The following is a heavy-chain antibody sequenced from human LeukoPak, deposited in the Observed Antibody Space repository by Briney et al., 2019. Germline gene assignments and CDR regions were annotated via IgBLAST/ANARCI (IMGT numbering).Heavy chain of an antibody. Sequence: ASVKVSCKVSGYTFTDYYMHWVQQAPGKGLEWMGLVDPEDGETIYAEKFQGRVTITADTSTDTAYMGLSSLRSEDTAVYYCARGGAMIVVVNEYDYWGQGTLVTVSS. D-gene: IGHD3-22*01. CDR3: ARGGAMIVVVNEYDY. J-gene: IGHJ4*02. V-gene: IGHV1-69-2*01. CDR2: VDPEDGET. CDR1: GYTFTDYY.